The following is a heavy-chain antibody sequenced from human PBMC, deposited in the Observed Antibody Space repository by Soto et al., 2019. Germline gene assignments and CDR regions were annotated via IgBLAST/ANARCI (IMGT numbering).Heavy chain of an antibody. CDR3: ATGALFDY. V-gene: IGHV3-15*01. CDR1: GFTFSTYA. CDR2: IKSKPDGATI. Sequence: PGGSLRLSCAASGFTFSTYAMAWVRQAPGKGLEWVARIKSKPDGATIDYAAPVKGRFTISRDDSKSTVYLQMNSLKTEDTGVFYCATGALFDYWGQGTLVTVSS. J-gene: IGHJ4*02.